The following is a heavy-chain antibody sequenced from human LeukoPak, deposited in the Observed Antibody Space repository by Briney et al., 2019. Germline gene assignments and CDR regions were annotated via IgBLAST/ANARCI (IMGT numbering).Heavy chain of an antibody. J-gene: IGHJ4*02. CDR1: GFTFSSYG. CDR3: AKDRSSSSFYFDY. D-gene: IGHD6-6*01. Sequence: GGFLRLSCSASGFTFSSYGMHWVRQAPGKGLEWVAFIRYDGSNKYYADSVKGRFTISRDNSKNTLYLQMNSLRAEDTAVYYCAKDRSSSSFYFDYWGQGTLVTVSS. V-gene: IGHV3-30*02. CDR2: IRYDGSNK.